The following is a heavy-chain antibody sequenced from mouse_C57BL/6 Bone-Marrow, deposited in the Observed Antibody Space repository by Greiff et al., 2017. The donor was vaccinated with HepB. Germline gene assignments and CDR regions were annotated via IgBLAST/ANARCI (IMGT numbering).Heavy chain of an antibody. CDR3: ARAGDGYAYFDY. Sequence: EVQLQESGPGLVKPSQTVFLTCTVTGISITTGNYRWSWIRQFPGDKLEWIGYIYYSGTITYNPSLTSRSTITSDTPKDQFFLEMTSLAAEDTATYYCARAGDGYAYFDYWGQGATLTVSS. V-gene: IGHV3-5*01. D-gene: IGHD2-2*01. CDR1: GISITTGNYR. J-gene: IGHJ2*01. CDR2: IYYSGTI.